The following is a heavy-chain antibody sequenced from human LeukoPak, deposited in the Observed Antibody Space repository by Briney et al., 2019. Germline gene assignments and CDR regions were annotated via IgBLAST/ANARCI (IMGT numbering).Heavy chain of an antibody. Sequence: GGSLRLSCAASGFTFSSYAMSWVRQAPGKGLEWVSAISGSGGSTHYADSMKGRFTISRDNSKNTLYLQMNSLRAEDTAVYYCAKGISSGWYYFDYWGQGTLVTVSS. CDR2: ISGSGGST. J-gene: IGHJ4*02. D-gene: IGHD6-19*01. CDR3: AKGISSGWYYFDY. V-gene: IGHV3-23*01. CDR1: GFTFSSYA.